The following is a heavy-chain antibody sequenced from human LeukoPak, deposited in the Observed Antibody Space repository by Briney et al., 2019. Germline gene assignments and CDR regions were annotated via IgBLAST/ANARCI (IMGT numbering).Heavy chain of an antibody. Sequence: GASVKVSCKASGYSFTSYGISWVRQAPGQGLEWMGWISGYNGNTKYAQKFQGRVSMTTDTSTSTVYMELRSLTSDDTAVYYCARGLRAVAGTSEYWGQGTQVTVSS. CDR3: ARGLRAVAGTSEY. V-gene: IGHV1-18*01. J-gene: IGHJ4*02. CDR2: ISGYNGNT. D-gene: IGHD6-19*01. CDR1: GYSFTSYG.